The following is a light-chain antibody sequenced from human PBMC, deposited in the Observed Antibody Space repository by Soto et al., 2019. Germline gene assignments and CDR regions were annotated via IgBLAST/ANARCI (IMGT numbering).Light chain of an antibody. CDR2: HVT. J-gene: IGLJ1*01. Sequence: QPVLTQPASVSGSLGQSITISCSGTSSDVGAYNYVSWYQQYPGKAPKLMIYHVTDRPSGVSNRFSGSKSGNTASLTISGLQAEDEADYYCCSYTSSNTFVFGTGTKLTV. CDR3: CSYTSSNTFV. V-gene: IGLV2-14*01. CDR1: SSDVGAYNY.